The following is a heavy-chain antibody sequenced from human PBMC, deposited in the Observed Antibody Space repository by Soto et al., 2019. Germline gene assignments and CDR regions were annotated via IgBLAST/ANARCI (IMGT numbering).Heavy chain of an antibody. Sequence: FLRLPKTAAEGTCISHGSRRIIQATGKGLGWVSRINSSGGGTYYADSVKGRFTISRDNARNSLYLQMNSLRAEDTAVYYCAKDLRTAMIVVVTPVPDYWGQGTLVTVSS. D-gene: IGHD3-22*01. CDR1: EGTCISHG. CDR3: AKDLRTAMIVVVTPVPDY. V-gene: IGHV3-21*01. J-gene: IGHJ4*02. CDR2: INSSGGGT.